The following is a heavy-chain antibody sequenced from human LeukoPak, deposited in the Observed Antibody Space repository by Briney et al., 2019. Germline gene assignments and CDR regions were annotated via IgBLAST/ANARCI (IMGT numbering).Heavy chain of an antibody. J-gene: IGHJ4*02. Sequence: SETLSLTCTLSRGSISSYYCSWIRHPPRKGLEWIGYMYYSGSTNYNPSLKSRVTISVDTSKNQFSLKLSSVTAADTAVYYCVRSSTYHLFDDWGQGTVVTVSS. D-gene: IGHD2-15*01. CDR2: MYYSGST. CDR3: VRSSTYHLFDD. CDR1: RGSISSYY. V-gene: IGHV4-59*08.